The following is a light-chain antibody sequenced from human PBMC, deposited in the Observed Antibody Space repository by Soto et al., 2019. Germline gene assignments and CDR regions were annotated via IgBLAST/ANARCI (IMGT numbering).Light chain of an antibody. CDR2: DSS. CDR1: QSVSSY. CDR3: QQRSNWPLT. V-gene: IGKV3-11*01. J-gene: IGKJ4*01. Sequence: EIVRTQSPATLSVSPGETATLPCRASQSVSSYLAWYQEKPGRAPRLLIHDSSTRAAGIPARISGSGSGTDFNLTISRLETEDFAVYYCQQRSNWPLTFGGGTKVDIK.